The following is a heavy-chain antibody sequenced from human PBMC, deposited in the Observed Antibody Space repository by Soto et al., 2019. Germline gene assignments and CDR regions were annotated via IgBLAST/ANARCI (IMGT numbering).Heavy chain of an antibody. D-gene: IGHD5-18*01. V-gene: IGHV4-59*01. CDR3: ARTLYSYGPRFDY. Sequence: SETLSLTCTVSGGSISSYYWSWIRQPPGKGLELIGYIYYSGSTNYNPSLKSRVTISVDTSKNQFSLKLSSVIAADTAVYYCARTLYSYGPRFDYWGQGTLVTVSS. J-gene: IGHJ4*02. CDR1: GGSISSYY. CDR2: IYYSGST.